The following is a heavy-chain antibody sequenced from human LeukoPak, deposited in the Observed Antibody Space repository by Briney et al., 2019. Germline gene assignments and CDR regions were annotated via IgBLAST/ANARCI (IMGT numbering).Heavy chain of an antibody. Sequence: ASVKVSCKASGGTFSSYAISWVRQAPGQGLEWMGGIIPIFGTANYAQKFQGRVTITADESTSTAYMELSSLRSEDTAVYYCARDDESRYFDWLLSEWGQGTLVTVSS. D-gene: IGHD3-9*01. V-gene: IGHV1-69*13. CDR1: GGTFSSYA. CDR3: ARDDESRYFDWLLSE. J-gene: IGHJ4*02. CDR2: IIPIFGTA.